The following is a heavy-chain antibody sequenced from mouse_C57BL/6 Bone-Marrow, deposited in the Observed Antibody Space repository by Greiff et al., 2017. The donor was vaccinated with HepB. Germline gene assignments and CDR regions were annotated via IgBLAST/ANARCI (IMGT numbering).Heavy chain of an antibody. V-gene: IGHV1-63*01. CDR3: ARWLTTVGAMDY. Sequence: QVQLQQSGAELVRPGTSVKMSCKASGNTFTNYWIGWAKQRPGHGLEWIGDIYPGGGYTNYNEKFKGKATLTADKSSSTAYMQFSSLTSENSAIYSCARWLTTVGAMDYWGQGTSVTVSS. CDR1: GNTFTNYW. CDR2: IYPGGGYT. J-gene: IGHJ4*01. D-gene: IGHD1-1*01.